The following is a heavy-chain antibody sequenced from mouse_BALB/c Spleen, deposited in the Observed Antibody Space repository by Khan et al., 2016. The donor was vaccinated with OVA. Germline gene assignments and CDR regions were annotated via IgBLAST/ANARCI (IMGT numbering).Heavy chain of an antibody. CDR3: ARVGYSGTMDY. CDR1: GYTFTNSG. V-gene: IGHV9-3-1*01. CDR2: INPYTGEP. Sequence: QIQLVQSGPELKKPGETVKISCKASGYTFTNSGMNWVKQAPGKGLKWMGFINPYTGEPTYADDFKGRFAFSLETSASTAYLQINNLKNEDTSTYFCARVGYSGTMDYWGQGTSVTVSS. J-gene: IGHJ4*01. D-gene: IGHD2-14*01.